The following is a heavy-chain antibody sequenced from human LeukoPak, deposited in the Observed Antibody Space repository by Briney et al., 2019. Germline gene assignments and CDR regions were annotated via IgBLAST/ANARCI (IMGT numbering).Heavy chain of an antibody. CDR3: ARNLGYCSTTSCYWFDP. D-gene: IGHD2-2*01. V-gene: IGHV4-59*01. CDR1: GGSITTYY. J-gene: IGHJ5*02. CDR2: IYYSGST. Sequence: SETLSLTCTVSGGSITTYYWSWIRQPPGKGLEWIGHIYYSGSTNYNPSLKSRVTISVDTSKNQVSLKLSSVTAADTAVYYCARNLGYCSTTSCYWFDPWGQGTLVTVSS.